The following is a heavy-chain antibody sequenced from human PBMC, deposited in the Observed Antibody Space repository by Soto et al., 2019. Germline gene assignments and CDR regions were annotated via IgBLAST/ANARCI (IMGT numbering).Heavy chain of an antibody. V-gene: IGHV1-69*01. Sequence: QVQLVQSGAEVKKPGSSVKVSCQASGDIFSNLAFSWVRQAPGQGLEWMGGLIILFGTPNYAQKFQGRLAITADESTSTAYMELSSLRSEDTAVYYCATDEIGVMSSLGYSHYWGQGTRVTVSS. CDR1: GDIFSNLA. CDR2: LIILFGTP. CDR3: ATDEIGVMSSLGYSHY. D-gene: IGHD3-10*01. J-gene: IGHJ4*03.